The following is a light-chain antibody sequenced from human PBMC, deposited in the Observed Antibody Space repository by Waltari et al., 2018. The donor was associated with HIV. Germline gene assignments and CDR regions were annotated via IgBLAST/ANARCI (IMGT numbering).Light chain of an antibody. CDR3: HQYFGSPQT. Sequence: DILLTQFPDSLAVSLGERATINCRSSQSIFYGSNNKSFLAWYQQKPGQPPKLLIFCASIREFGVPDRFSGSGSGADFSLTISSLQAEDAALYFCHQYFGSPQTFGQGTKVEIK. CDR2: CAS. CDR1: QSIFYGSNNKSF. J-gene: IGKJ1*01. V-gene: IGKV4-1*01.